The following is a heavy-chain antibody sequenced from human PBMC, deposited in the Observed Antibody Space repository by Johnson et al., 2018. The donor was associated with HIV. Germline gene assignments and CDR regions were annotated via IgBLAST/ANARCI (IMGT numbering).Heavy chain of an antibody. Sequence: QVQLVESGGGVVQPGRSLRVSCAASGFTFSSYGMHWVRQAPGKGLEWVAVISYDGSNKYYADSVKGRFIISRDNSKNTLLLQMNSLRAEDTAVYYCAKCIWGSGLIDALDIWGQGTRVTVSS. CDR2: ISYDGSNK. CDR1: GFTFSSYG. V-gene: IGHV3-30-3*02. J-gene: IGHJ3*02. CDR3: AKCIWGSGLIDALDI. D-gene: IGHD6-25*01.